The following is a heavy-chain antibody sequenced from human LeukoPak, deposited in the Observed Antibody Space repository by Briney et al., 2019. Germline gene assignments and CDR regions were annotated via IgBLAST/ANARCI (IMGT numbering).Heavy chain of an antibody. CDR1: GYSFTDYW. CDR2: IYPGDSDP. J-gene: IGHJ4*02. CDR3: VRHGLGSSWFGFDY. D-gene: IGHD6-13*01. Sequence: GESLKISCQGSGYSFTDYWIGWVRQMPGKGLEWMGIIYPGDSDPRYSPSFQGQVTISADTSISTAYVQWSSLKASDSAMYYCVRHGLGSSWFGFDYWGQGTLVTVSS. V-gene: IGHV5-51*01.